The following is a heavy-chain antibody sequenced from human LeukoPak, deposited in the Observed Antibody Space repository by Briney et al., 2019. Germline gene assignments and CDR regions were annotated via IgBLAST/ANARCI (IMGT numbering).Heavy chain of an antibody. CDR1: GFTFDDYG. CDR2: INWNGGST. V-gene: IGHV3-20*04. D-gene: IGHD1-14*01. Sequence: GGSLRLSCAASGFTFDDYGMSWVRQAPGKGLEWVSGINWNGGSTGFADSVKGRFTISRDNSKNTLYLQMNSLRAEDTAVYYCARDRGNQRGYYYYYMDVWGKGTTVTVSS. CDR3: ARDRGNQRGYYYYYMDV. J-gene: IGHJ6*03.